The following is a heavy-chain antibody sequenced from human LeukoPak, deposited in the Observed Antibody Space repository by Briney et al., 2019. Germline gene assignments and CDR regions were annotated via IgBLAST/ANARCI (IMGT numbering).Heavy chain of an antibody. Sequence: ASVKVSCKASGYTFTSYYMHWVRQAPGQGLEWMGIINPSGGSTRYAQRFQGRVTMTRDMSTSTVYMELSSLRSEDTAVYYCARALPHRRLMDTTMEQHWFDPWGQGTLVTVSS. J-gene: IGHJ5*02. D-gene: IGHD5-18*01. CDR1: GYTFTSYY. CDR3: ARALPHRRLMDTTMEQHWFDP. V-gene: IGHV1-46*01. CDR2: INPSGGST.